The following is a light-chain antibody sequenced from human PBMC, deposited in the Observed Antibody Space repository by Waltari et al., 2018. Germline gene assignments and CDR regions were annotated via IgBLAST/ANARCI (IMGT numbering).Light chain of an antibody. J-gene: IGKJ5*01. V-gene: IGKV3-11*01. CDR1: QSVGSD. Sequence: EIVLPQSPAPRSLSPGGRASLSCRASQSVGSDFVWYQQKPGQAARLLIYDASNRATGIPARFIGSGSGTDFTLTISSLEPEDVAVYYCQQTSNWPPITFGQGTRLEIK. CDR3: QQTSNWPPIT. CDR2: DAS.